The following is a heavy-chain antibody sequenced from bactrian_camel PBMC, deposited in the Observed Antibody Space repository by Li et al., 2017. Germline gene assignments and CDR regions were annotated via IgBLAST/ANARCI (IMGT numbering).Heavy chain of an antibody. D-gene: IGHD3*01. CDR3: AKTGDGGTWGEYNY. Sequence: VQLVESGGGVVQPGGSLRLSCAASGFTFGDYAMTWVRQGPGKGLDWVSTISTTDGDARYADSVMGRFTISRDNAKNTVYLQLNSLKSEDMARYYCAKTGDGGTWGEYNYWGQGTQVTVS. CDR2: ISTTDGDA. V-gene: IGHV3S40*01. CDR1: GFTFGDYA. J-gene: IGHJ4*01.